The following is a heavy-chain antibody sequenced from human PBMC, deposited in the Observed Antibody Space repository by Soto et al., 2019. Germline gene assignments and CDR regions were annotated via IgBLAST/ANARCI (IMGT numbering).Heavy chain of an antibody. CDR2: IYYSGST. V-gene: IGHV4-31*03. J-gene: IGHJ6*02. Sequence: SETLSLTCTVSGGSISSGGYYWSWIRQHPGKGLEWIGYIYYSGSTYYNPSLKSRVTISVDTSKNQFSLKLSSVTAADTAVYYCARGVLSPYYYYGMDVWGQGTTVTVSS. D-gene: IGHD2-15*01. CDR1: GGSISSGGYY. CDR3: ARGVLSPYYYYGMDV.